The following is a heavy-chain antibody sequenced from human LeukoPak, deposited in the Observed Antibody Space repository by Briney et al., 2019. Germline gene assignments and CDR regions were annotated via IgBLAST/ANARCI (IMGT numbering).Heavy chain of an antibody. CDR1: GFTFSSYA. CDR2: ISYDGSNK. J-gene: IGHJ4*02. V-gene: IGHV3-30*04. Sequence: PGRSLRLSCAASGFTFSSYAMHWVRQAPGKGLEWVTFISYDGSNKYYADSVKGRFTISGDNAKNSLYLQMNNLRVEDTAVYYCARDHNYAFDNWGQGTLVTVSS. CDR3: ARDHNYAFDN. D-gene: IGHD1-1*01.